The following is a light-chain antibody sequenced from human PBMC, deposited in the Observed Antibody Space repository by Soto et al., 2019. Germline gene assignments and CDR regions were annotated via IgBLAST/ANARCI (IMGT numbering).Light chain of an antibody. J-gene: IGLJ2*01. CDR2: STN. Sequence: QSVLTQPPSASGTPGQSVTISCSGSSSNIGSNTVNWYQQFPKAAPKLLIYSTNQRPSGVPDQFSGSKSGTSASLAISGLQSEDEADYYCAAWDDSLNGVVFGGGTQLTVL. V-gene: IGLV1-44*01. CDR3: AAWDDSLNGVV. CDR1: SSNIGSNT.